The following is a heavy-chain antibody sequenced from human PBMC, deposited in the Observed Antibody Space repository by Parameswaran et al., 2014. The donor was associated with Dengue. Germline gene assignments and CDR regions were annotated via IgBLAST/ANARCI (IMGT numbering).Heavy chain of an antibody. V-gene: IGHV1-69*01. CDR3: ARGRYCTSSSCYGDAFDI. CDR2: IIPIFGTA. J-gene: IGHJ3*02. D-gene: IGHD2-2*01. Sequence: WVRQAPGQGLEWMGGIIPIFGTANYAQNFQGRVTITADESTSTAYMELSSLRSEDTAVYYCARGRYCTSSSCYGDAFDIWGQGTMVTVSS.